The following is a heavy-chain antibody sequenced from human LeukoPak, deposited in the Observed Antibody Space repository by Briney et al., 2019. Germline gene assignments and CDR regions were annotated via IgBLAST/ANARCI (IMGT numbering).Heavy chain of an antibody. D-gene: IGHD3-22*01. J-gene: IGHJ4*02. Sequence: KASETLSLTCTVSGGSISSYYWSWIRQPAGKGLEWIGRIYTSGSTNYNPSLKSRVTISVDTSKNQFSLKLGSVTAADTAVYYCAGDYYDSSGYYRPFDYWGQGTLVTVSS. CDR1: GGSISSYY. V-gene: IGHV4-4*07. CDR2: IYTSGST. CDR3: AGDYYDSSGYYRPFDY.